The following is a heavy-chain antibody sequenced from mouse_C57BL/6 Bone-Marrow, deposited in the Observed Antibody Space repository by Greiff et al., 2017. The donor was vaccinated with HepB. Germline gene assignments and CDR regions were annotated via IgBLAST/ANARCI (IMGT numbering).Heavy chain of an antibody. CDR1: GYSITSGYY. Sequence: EVQLVESGPGLVKPSQSLSLTCSVTGYSITSGYYWNWIRQFPGNKLEWMGYISYDGSNNYNPSLKNRISITRDTSKNQFFLKLNSVTTEDTATYYCARNWEDYWGQGTTLTVSS. V-gene: IGHV3-6*01. CDR2: ISYDGSN. J-gene: IGHJ2*01. D-gene: IGHD4-1*01. CDR3: ARNWEDY.